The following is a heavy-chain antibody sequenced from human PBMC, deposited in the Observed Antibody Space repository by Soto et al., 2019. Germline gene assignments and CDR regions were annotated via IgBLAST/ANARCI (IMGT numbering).Heavy chain of an antibody. CDR3: ARDVWYSSSVSNDY. D-gene: IGHD6-6*01. V-gene: IGHV3-48*01. CDR1: GFTFSSYS. CDR2: ISSSTI. J-gene: IGHJ4*02. Sequence: GGSLRLSCAASGFTFSSYSMNWVRQAPGKGLEWVSYISSSTIYYADSVKGRFTISRDNAKNSLYLQMNSLRAEDTAVYYCARDVWYSSSVSNDYWGQGTLVTVSS.